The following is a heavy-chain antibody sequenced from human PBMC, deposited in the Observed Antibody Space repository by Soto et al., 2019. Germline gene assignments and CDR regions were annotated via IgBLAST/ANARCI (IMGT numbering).Heavy chain of an antibody. CDR3: ARRWGRTFDY. D-gene: IGHD7-27*01. Sequence: SLTLSLTCTVSGGSISRYYWSWIRQPPGKGLEWIGYIYYSGSTNYNPSLKSRVTISVDTSKNQFSLKLSSVTAADTAVYYCARRWGRTFDYWGQGTLVTVSS. V-gene: IGHV4-59*08. CDR2: IYYSGST. J-gene: IGHJ4*02. CDR1: GGSISRYY.